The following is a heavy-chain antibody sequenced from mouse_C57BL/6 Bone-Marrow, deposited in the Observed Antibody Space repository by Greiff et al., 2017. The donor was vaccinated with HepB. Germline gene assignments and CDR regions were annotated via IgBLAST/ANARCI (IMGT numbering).Heavy chain of an antibody. CDR1: GYAFSSSW. J-gene: IGHJ1*03. Sequence: VQVVESGPELVKPGASVKISCKASGYAFSSSWMNWVKQRPGKGLEWIGRIYPGDGDTNYNGKFKGKATLTADKSSSTAYMQLSSLTSEDSAVYFCARAAYYGSSYGGYFDVWGTGTTVTVSS. D-gene: IGHD1-1*01. V-gene: IGHV1-82*01. CDR3: ARAAYYGSSYGGYFDV. CDR2: IYPGDGDT.